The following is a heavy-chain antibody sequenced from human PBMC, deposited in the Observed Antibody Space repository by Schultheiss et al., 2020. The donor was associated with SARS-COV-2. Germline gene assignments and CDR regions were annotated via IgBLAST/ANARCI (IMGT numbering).Heavy chain of an antibody. CDR1: GGSISSSSYY. J-gene: IGHJ2*01. CDR3: ARVYSSGWYDWYFDL. V-gene: IGHV4-61*05. CDR2: IYYSGST. D-gene: IGHD6-19*01. Sequence: SQTLSLTCTVSGGSISSSSYYWGWIRQPPGKGLEWIGYIYYSGSTNYNPSLKSRVTISVDTSKNQFSLKLSSVTAADTAVYYCARVYSSGWYDWYFDLWGRGTLVTVSS.